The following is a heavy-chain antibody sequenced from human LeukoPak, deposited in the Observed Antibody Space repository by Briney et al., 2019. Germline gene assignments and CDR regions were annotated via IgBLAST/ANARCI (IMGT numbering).Heavy chain of an antibody. CDR1: GGTFSSYA. CDR2: ISVYNGNT. D-gene: IGHD3-22*01. V-gene: IGHV1-18*01. J-gene: IGHJ6*02. CDR3: ARGYYYDSSGLYYYGMDV. Sequence: GSSVKVSCKASGGTFSSYAISWVRQAPGQGLEWMAWISVYNGNTNYAQKFQGRVTMTTDTSTNTVYMELRSLRSDDTAVYYCARGYYYDSSGLYYYGMDVWGQGTTVTVSS.